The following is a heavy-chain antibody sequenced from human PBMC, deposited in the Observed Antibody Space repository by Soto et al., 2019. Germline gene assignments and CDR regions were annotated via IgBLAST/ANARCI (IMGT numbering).Heavy chain of an antibody. CDR2: IFPSGTT. V-gene: IGHV4-30-2*01. CDR1: GGSLSGATYS. J-gene: IGHJ4*02. Sequence: SETLSLTCGVSGGSLSGATYSWNWIRQPPGKGLEWIGYIFPSGTTYYNPSLKSRVTISIDVSKNQFSLSLRSLTAADTAVNYCARRREFDYWSQGTLVTVSS. CDR3: ARRREFDY.